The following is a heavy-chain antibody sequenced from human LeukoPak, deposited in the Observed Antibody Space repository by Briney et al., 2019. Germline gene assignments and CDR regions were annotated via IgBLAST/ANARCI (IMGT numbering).Heavy chain of an antibody. D-gene: IGHD2-15*01. J-gene: IGHJ4*02. Sequence: SETLSLTCTVSGGSISSGGYYWRWIRQHPGKGLEWIGYIYCSGSTYYNPSLKSRVTISVDTSKNQFSLKLSSVTAADTAVYYCARGRMGPRYFDYWGQGTLVTVSS. V-gene: IGHV4-31*03. CDR1: GGSISSGGYY. CDR3: ARGRMGPRYFDY. CDR2: IYCSGST.